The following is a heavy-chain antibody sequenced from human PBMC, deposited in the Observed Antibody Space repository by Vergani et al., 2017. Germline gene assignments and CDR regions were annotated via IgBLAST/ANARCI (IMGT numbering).Heavy chain of an antibody. V-gene: IGHV4-59*01. J-gene: IGHJ6*02. CDR1: GGSISSYY. D-gene: IGHD3-10*01. CDR2: IYYSGST. Sequence: QVQLQESGPGLVKPSETLSLTCTVSGGSISSYYWSWIRQPPGKGLEWIGYIYYSGSTNYNPSLKSRVTISVDTSKNQFSLKLSSVTAADTAVYYCVRNMVRGVRYYGMDVWGQGTTVTVSS. CDR3: VRNMVRGVRYYGMDV.